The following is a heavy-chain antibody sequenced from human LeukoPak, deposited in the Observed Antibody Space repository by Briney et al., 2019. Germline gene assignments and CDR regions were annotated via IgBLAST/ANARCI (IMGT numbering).Heavy chain of an antibody. CDR2: IYTSGST. V-gene: IGHV4-4*07. CDR1: GGSISIYY. D-gene: IGHD3-10*01. CDR3: ARDSNALMVRGVTWFDP. J-gene: IGHJ5*02. Sequence: SETLSLTCTVSGGSISIYYWSWIRQPAGKGLEWIGRIYTSGSTNYNPSLKSRVTMSVDTSKNQFSLKLSSVTAADTAVYYCARDSNALMVRGVTWFDPWGQGTLVTVSS.